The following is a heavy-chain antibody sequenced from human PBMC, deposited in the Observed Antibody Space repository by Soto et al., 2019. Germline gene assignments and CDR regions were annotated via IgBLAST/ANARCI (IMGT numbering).Heavy chain of an antibody. Sequence: EVQLLESGGGLVQPGGSLRLSCAASGFAFSNYAMSWVRQAPGKGLEWVSTISGSGITYYAASVKGRFTISRDDSKHSLDLQMNSLGAEDAAVYYCAKGVGGGWSHFVYWGQGTLVTVS. J-gene: IGHJ4*02. D-gene: IGHD6-19*01. V-gene: IGHV3-23*01. CDR3: AKGVGGGWSHFVY. CDR2: ISGSGIT. CDR1: GFAFSNYA.